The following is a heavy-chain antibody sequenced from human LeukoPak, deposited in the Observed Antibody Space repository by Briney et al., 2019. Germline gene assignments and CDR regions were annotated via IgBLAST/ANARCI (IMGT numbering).Heavy chain of an antibody. Sequence: SETLSLTCTVSGGSISGSSYYWGWIRQPPGKGLEWIGSIYYSGSTYSNPSLRSRVTISVDTSKKQFSLKLSSVTAADTAVYYCARLETVVPAAIKGGLFDYWGQGTLVTVSS. V-gene: IGHV4-39*01. J-gene: IGHJ4*02. CDR1: GGSISGSSYY. CDR2: IYYSGST. D-gene: IGHD2-2*01. CDR3: ARLETVVPAAIKGGLFDY.